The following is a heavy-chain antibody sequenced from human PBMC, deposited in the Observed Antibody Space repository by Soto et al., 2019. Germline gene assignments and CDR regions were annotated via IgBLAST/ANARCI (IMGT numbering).Heavy chain of an antibody. J-gene: IGHJ3*02. V-gene: IGHV5-51*01. CDR3: AGPTLNTYYYGSGSSDAFDI. D-gene: IGHD3-10*01. CDR1: GYSFTSYW. Sequence: GESLKISCKGSGYSFTSYWIGWVRQMPGKGLEWMGIIYPGDSDTRYSPSFQGQVTISADKSISTAYLQWSSLKASDTAMYYCAGPTLNTYYYGSGSSDAFDIWGQGTMVTVSS. CDR2: IYPGDSDT.